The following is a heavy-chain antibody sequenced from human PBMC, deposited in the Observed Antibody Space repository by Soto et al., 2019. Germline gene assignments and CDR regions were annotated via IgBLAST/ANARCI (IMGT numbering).Heavy chain of an antibody. CDR3: AREGRKDGYSNSIYY. CDR2: ISYDGSNK. D-gene: IGHD2-15*01. Sequence: QVQLVESGGGVVQPGRSLRLSCAASGFTFSSYVMYWVRQAPGKGLEWVAVISYDGSNKYYADSVKGRFTISRDNSKNTLYLQMNSLRAEDTAVYYCAREGRKDGYSNSIYYWGQGTLVTVSS. V-gene: IGHV3-30-3*01. CDR1: GFTFSSYV. J-gene: IGHJ4*02.